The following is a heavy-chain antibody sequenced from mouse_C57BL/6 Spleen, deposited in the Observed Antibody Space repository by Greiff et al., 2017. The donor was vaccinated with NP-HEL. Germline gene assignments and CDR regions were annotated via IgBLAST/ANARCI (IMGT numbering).Heavy chain of an antibody. CDR1: GFNIKDYY. D-gene: IGHD2-5*01. CDR2: IDPEDGDT. J-gene: IGHJ2*01. CDR3: TTSGYSNYVGVDY. Sequence: VQLQQSGAELVRPGASVKLSCTASGFNIKDYYMHWVKQRPEQGLEWIGRIDPEDGDTEYAPKFPGKATMTADTSSNTAYLQLSSLTSEDTAVYYCTTSGYSNYVGVDYWGQGTTLTVSS. V-gene: IGHV14-1*01.